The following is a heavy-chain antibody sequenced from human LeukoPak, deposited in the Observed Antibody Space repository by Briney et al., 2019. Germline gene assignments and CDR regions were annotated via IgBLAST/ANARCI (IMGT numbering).Heavy chain of an antibody. CDR2: IKQDGSEK. Sequence: GGSLRLSCAASGFTFSSYWMSWLRQARGKGLEWVANIKQDGSEKYYVDSVKGRFTISRDNAKNSLYLQMNSLRAEDTAVYYCAREPPTYYSTRLFDYWSQGTLVTVSS. CDR3: AREPPTYYSTRLFDY. J-gene: IGHJ4*02. V-gene: IGHV3-7*01. D-gene: IGHD2-21*01. CDR1: GFTFSSYW.